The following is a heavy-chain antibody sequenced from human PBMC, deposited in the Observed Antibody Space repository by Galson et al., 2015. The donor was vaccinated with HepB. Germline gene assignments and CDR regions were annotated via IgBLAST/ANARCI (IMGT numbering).Heavy chain of an antibody. D-gene: IGHD3-10*01. CDR3: ATVRGVRAMYYYYGMDV. J-gene: IGHJ6*02. Sequence: SVKVSCKVSGYTLTELSMHWVRQAPGKGLEWMGGFDPEDGETIYAQKFQGRVTMTEDTSTDTAYMELSSLRSEDTAVYYCATVRGVRAMYYYYGMDVWGQGTTVTVSS. CDR1: GYTLTELS. V-gene: IGHV1-24*01. CDR2: FDPEDGET.